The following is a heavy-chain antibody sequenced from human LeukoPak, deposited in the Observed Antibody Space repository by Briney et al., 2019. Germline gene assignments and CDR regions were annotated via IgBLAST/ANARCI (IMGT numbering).Heavy chain of an antibody. V-gene: IGHV1-2*02. D-gene: IGHD2-21*02. CDR2: INPTSGAT. CDR3: ARDDAHSDQNAFDV. CDR1: GYTFTGYY. J-gene: IGHJ3*01. Sequence: ASVKVSCQASGYTFTGYYLHWVRQAPGQGLECMGWINPTSGATSYAQTFQGRVTMTKDTSINTGYMELSSLRSDDAAVYYCARDDAHSDQNAFDVWGQGTLVTVSS.